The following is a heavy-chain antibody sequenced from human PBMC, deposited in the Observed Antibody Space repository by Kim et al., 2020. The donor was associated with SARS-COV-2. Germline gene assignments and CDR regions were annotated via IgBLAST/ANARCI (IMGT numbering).Heavy chain of an antibody. Sequence: ASVKVSCKASGYTFTSYYMHWVRQAPGQGLEWMGIINPSGGSTSYAQKFQGRVTMTRDTSTSTVYMELSSLRSEDTAVYYCARGFYGVIRGYNYGMDVWGQGTTVTVSS. D-gene: IGHD3-10*01. J-gene: IGHJ6*02. V-gene: IGHV1-46*01. CDR2: INPSGGST. CDR3: ARGFYGVIRGYNYGMDV. CDR1: GYTFTSYY.